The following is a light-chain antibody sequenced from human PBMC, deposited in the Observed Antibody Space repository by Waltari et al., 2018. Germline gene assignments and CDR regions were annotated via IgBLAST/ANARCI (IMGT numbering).Light chain of an antibody. CDR3: QQYGSSPWT. V-gene: IGKV3-20*01. CDR1: QSVSSSY. CDR2: GAS. Sequence: IVLTQSPGTLSLSPGERATLPCRASQSVSSSYLAWYQQKPGQAPRVLIHGASNRATGIPDRFSGSGSGTDFTLTISRLEPEDFAVYYCQQYGSSPWTFGQGTKVEIK. J-gene: IGKJ1*01.